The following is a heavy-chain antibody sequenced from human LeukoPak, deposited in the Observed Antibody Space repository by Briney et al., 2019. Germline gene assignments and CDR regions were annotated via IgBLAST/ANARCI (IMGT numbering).Heavy chain of an antibody. V-gene: IGHV4-59*08. Sequence: SETLSLTCTVSGDSISSYYWSWIRQSPGKGLEWIGYIYYSERIDYNPSLKSRVTISLDTSKKQFSLKLTSVTAADTAVYYCARGGLRSSWWGEYFQHWGQGTLVTVSS. D-gene: IGHD6-19*01. CDR3: ARGGLRSSWWGEYFQH. J-gene: IGHJ1*01. CDR1: GDSISSYY. CDR2: IYYSERI.